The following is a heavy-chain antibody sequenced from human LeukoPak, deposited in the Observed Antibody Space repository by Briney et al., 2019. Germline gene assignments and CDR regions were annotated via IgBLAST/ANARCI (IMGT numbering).Heavy chain of an antibody. D-gene: IGHD1-26*01. Sequence: PSETLSLTCSVSGYSISSGYYWDWIRQPPGKGLEWIASIYHSGKSYYNPSLESRVTISVDTSKNQISLKLRSVTAADTAVYYCARAYSGSYSTAAATSDIWGQGTMVTVSS. CDR2: IYHSGKS. J-gene: IGHJ3*02. V-gene: IGHV4-38-2*02. CDR3: ARAYSGSYSTAAATSDI. CDR1: GYSISSGYY.